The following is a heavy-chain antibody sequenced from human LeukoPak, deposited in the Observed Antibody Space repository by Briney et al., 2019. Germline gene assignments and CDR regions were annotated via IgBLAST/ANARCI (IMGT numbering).Heavy chain of an antibody. D-gene: IGHD3-22*01. CDR1: GFTFSSYW. J-gene: IGHJ4*02. V-gene: IGHV3-74*01. CDR2: INSDGSST. CDR3: ARSLDSSGYYYQGIDY. Sequence: GGSLRLSCAASGFTFSSYWMHWVRQAPGKGLVWVSRINSDGSSTSYADSVKGRFTISRDNAKNTLYLQMNSLRAEDTAVYYCARSLDSSGYYYQGIDYWGQGTLVTVSS.